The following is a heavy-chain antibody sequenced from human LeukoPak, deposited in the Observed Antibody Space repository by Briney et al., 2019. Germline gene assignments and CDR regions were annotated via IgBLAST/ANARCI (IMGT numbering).Heavy chain of an antibody. CDR2: ISHSGSS. Sequence: SETLSLTCAVYGGPFRGFFWSWIRQAPGKGLEWIGEISHSGSSNYNPSLKSLITISVYTSKSPFSLRLTSVTAADTAVYYCARGIFYGGRNQYIWFDLWGQGTLVTVSS. CDR1: GGPFRGFF. V-gene: IGHV4-34*01. J-gene: IGHJ5*02. D-gene: IGHD4-23*01. CDR3: ARGIFYGGRNQYIWFDL.